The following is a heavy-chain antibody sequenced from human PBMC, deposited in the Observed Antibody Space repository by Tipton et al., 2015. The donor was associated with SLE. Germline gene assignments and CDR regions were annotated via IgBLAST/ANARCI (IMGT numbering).Heavy chain of an antibody. CDR1: GGSLSGSSYY. J-gene: IGHJ4*02. Sequence: TLSLTCTVSGGSLSGSSYYWGWIRQPPGKGLEWIGSIFYSGNTYYNSSLNSRVTISLDTSKNQFSLQLTSVTAADAAVYYCARRVPYCGGNCYQFDYWGQGTPVTVSS. CDR2: IFYSGNT. V-gene: IGHV4-39*01. CDR3: ARRVPYCGGNCYQFDY. D-gene: IGHD2-21*01.